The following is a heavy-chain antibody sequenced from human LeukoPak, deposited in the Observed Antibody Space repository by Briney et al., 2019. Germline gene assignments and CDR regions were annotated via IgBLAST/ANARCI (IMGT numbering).Heavy chain of an antibody. J-gene: IGHJ6*03. Sequence: PGGSLRLSCSASGFTFNNYAMNWVRQAPGKGLQWVSSLSGSGSNTYYADSVKGRFTISRDNSKNTLYLKMNSLRGEDTAVYYCARRSSSGWYPDYYYYYMDVWGKGTTVTVSS. V-gene: IGHV3-23*01. CDR1: GFTFNNYA. D-gene: IGHD6-19*01. CDR2: LSGSGSNT. CDR3: ARRSSSGWYPDYYYYYMDV.